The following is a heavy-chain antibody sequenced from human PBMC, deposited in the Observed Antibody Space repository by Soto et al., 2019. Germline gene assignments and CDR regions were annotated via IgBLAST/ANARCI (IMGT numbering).Heavy chain of an antibody. Sequence: PSGTLSLTCAVSGGSISSGGYYWSWIRQHPEKGLEWIGYIYYSGSTYYNPSLKSRVTISVDTSKNQFSLKLSSVTAADTAVYYCARGLRGYDFYYWGQGTLVTVSS. V-gene: IGHV4-31*11. CDR3: ARGLRGYDFYY. CDR2: IYYSGST. J-gene: IGHJ4*02. CDR1: GGSISSGGYY. D-gene: IGHD5-12*01.